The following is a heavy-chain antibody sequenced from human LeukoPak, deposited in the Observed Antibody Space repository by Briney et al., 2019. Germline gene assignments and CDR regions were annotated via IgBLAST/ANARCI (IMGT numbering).Heavy chain of an antibody. CDR1: GFTFSSYG. V-gene: IGHV3-33*01. J-gene: IGHJ4*02. CDR3: ARAQGYCSGGSCYSGSPVDY. CDR2: IWYDGSNK. Sequence: GGSLRLSCAASGFTFSSYGMHWVRRAPGKGLEWVAVIWYDGSNKYYADSVKGRFTISRDNSKNTLYLQMNSLRAEDTAVYYCARAQGYCSGGSCYSGSPVDYWGQGTLVTVSS. D-gene: IGHD2-15*01.